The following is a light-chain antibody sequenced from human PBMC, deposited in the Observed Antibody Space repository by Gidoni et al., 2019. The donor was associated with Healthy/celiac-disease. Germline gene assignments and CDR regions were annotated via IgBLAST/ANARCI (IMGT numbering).Light chain of an antibody. CDR1: QSVSSY. J-gene: IGKJ4*01. Sequence: EIVLTQSPATLSLSPGERATLSCRDSQSVSSYLAWYQQKPGQAPRLLIYDASNRATGIPARFSGSGSGTDFTLTIRSLEPEDFAVYYCQQRSNWPRGLTFGGGTKVEIK. CDR3: QQRSNWPRGLT. CDR2: DAS. V-gene: IGKV3-11*01.